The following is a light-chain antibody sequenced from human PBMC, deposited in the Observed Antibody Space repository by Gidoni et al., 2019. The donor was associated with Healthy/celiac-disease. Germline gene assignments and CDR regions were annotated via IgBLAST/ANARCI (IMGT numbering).Light chain of an antibody. Sequence: DIQMTPSPSSRSASVGDRVTITCQASQDISNYLNWYQQKPGKAPKLLIYDASNLETGVPSRFSGSGSGTDFTITISSLQPEDIATYYCQQYDNLLLTFGGGTKVEIK. CDR3: QQYDNLLLT. V-gene: IGKV1-33*01. CDR1: QDISNY. J-gene: IGKJ4*01. CDR2: DAS.